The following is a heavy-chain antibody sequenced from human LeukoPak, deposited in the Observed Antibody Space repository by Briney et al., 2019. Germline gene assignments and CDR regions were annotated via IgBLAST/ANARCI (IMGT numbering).Heavy chain of an antibody. CDR2: INSDGSST. Sequence: GGSLRLSCAASGFTFSSYWMHWVRQAPGKGLVWVSRINSDGSSTSYADSVEGRFTISRDNAKNTLYLQMNSLRAEDTAVYYCAGDPYGDSWFDPWGQGTLVTVSS. J-gene: IGHJ5*02. CDR1: GFTFSSYW. CDR3: AGDPYGDSWFDP. V-gene: IGHV3-74*01. D-gene: IGHD4-17*01.